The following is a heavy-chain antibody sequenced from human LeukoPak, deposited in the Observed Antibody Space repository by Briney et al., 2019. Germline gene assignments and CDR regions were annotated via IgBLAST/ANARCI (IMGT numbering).Heavy chain of an antibody. D-gene: IGHD2-2*01. Sequence: ASVKVSCKASGYTFTVYYMQWVRQAPGQGREWRGWINPNSGGTNYAQKFQGRVTMTRDTSISTAYMALSRLRSDDTAVYYCASDIVVVPAAPPRDYWGQGPLVPVSS. CDR1: GYTFTVYY. V-gene: IGHV1-2*02. J-gene: IGHJ4*02. CDR2: INPNSGGT. CDR3: ASDIVVVPAAPPRDY.